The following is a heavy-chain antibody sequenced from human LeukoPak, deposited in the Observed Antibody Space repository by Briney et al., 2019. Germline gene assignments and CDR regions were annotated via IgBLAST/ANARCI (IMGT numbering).Heavy chain of an antibody. J-gene: IGHJ4*02. V-gene: IGHV3-30*03. Sequence: GGSLRLSCAASGFTFSSYGMHWVRQAPGKGLEWVAVISYDGSNKYYADSVKGRFTISRDNSKNTLYLQMNSLRAEDTAVYYCARGPGHGAMVTPPFDYWGQGTLVTVSS. CDR3: ARGPGHGAMVTPPFDY. D-gene: IGHD5-18*01. CDR1: GFTFSSYG. CDR2: ISYDGSNK.